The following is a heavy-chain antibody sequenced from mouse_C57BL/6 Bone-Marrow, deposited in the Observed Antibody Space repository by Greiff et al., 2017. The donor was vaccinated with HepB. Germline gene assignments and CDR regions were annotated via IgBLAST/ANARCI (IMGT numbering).Heavy chain of an antibody. CDR3: ARGGYYVNY. D-gene: IGHD2-3*01. J-gene: IGHJ2*01. V-gene: IGHV5-4*01. CDR2: ISDGGSYT. Sequence: EVQRVESGGGLVKPGGSLKLSCAASGFTFSSYAMSWVRQTPEKRLEWVATISDGGSYTYYPDNVKGRFTISRDNAKNNLYLQMSHLKSEDTAMYYCARGGYYVNYWGQGTTLTVSS. CDR1: GFTFSSYA.